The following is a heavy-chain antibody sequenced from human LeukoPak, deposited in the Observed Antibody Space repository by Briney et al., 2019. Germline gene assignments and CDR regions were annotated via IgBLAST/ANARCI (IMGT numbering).Heavy chain of an antibody. CDR2: ISGSGCST. J-gene: IGHJ4*02. V-gene: IGHV3-23*01. Sequence: GGPLRLSCAASGFTFSSYAMSWVRQAPGKGLEWVSAISGSGCSTYYADSVKGRFTISIDNSKTTLYLQMNSLRGEDTAVYYCAKHYCGGDCSRPWALDYWGQGTLVTVSS. D-gene: IGHD2-21*02. CDR1: GFTFSSYA. CDR3: AKHYCGGDCSRPWALDY.